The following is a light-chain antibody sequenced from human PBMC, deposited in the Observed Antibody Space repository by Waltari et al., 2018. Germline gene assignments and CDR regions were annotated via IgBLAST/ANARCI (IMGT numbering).Light chain of an antibody. CDR2: KVS. CDR1: QSLAYSDGNIY. CDR3: MQGTHLPLMYT. Sequence: DVVMTQSPLSLPVSLGQPASISCRSSQSLAYSDGNIYLNWFQQRPGQSPRRLIYKVSNRDSGVPDRFSGSGSGTDFILKISRVEAEDVGVYYCMQGTHLPLMYTFGQGTKLEIK. J-gene: IGKJ2*01. V-gene: IGKV2-30*01.